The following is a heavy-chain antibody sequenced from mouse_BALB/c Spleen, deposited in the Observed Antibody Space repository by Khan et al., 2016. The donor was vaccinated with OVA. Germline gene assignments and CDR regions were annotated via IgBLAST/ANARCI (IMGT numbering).Heavy chain of an antibody. J-gene: IGHJ3*01. D-gene: IGHD3-1*01. CDR3: ARGGSSGPAWFTY. CDR1: GYSITNGYF. CDR2: IRYDGNT. V-gene: IGHV3-6*02. Sequence: EVQLVESGPGLVKPSQSLSLTCSVTGYSITNGYFWNWIRQFPGNNLEWMGYIRYDGNTNYNPSLNNRISITRATSKNQFFLNLNSVTPWDTATYYCARGGSSGPAWFTYWGQGTLVTVSA.